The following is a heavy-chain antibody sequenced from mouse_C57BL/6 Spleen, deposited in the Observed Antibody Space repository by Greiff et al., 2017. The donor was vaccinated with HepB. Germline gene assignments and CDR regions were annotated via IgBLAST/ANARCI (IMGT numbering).Heavy chain of an antibody. CDR1: GYTFTDYE. V-gene: IGHV1-15*01. J-gene: IGHJ3*01. Sequence: QVQLQQSGAELVRPGASVTLSCKASGYTFTDYEMHWVKQTPVHGLEWIGAIDPETGGTAYNQKFKGKAILTADKSTSTAYMELRSLTSEDSAVYYCTRTIGLPTNGSEAWFAYWGQGTLVTVSA. CDR3: TRTIGLPTNGSEAWFAY. D-gene: IGHD1-1*01. CDR2: IDPETGGT.